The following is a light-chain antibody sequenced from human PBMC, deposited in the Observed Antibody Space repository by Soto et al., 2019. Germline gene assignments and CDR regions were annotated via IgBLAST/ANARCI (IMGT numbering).Light chain of an antibody. CDR3: QSYDSSLSGSV. CDR1: SSNIGAGYD. CDR2: GNS. V-gene: IGLV1-40*01. Sequence: TGSSSNIGAGYDVHWYQQLPGTAPKLLIXGNSNRPSGVPDRFSGSKSGTSASLAITGLQAEDEADYYCQSYDSSLSGSVFGGGTKLTVL. J-gene: IGLJ3*02.